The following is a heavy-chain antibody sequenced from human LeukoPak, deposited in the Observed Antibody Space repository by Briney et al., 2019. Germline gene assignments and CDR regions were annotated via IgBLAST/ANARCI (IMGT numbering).Heavy chain of an antibody. V-gene: IGHV3-21*01. J-gene: IGHJ3*02. CDR3: ARDPPGGAFDI. CDR2: ISSSSNYI. CDR1: GFTFSSYS. Sequence: GGSLRLSCVVSGFTFSSYSMNWVRQAPGKGLEWVSSISSSSNYIYYADSVKGRFTISRDNAKNSLYLQMDSLRPEDTAVYYCARDPPGGAFDIWGQGTMVTVSS.